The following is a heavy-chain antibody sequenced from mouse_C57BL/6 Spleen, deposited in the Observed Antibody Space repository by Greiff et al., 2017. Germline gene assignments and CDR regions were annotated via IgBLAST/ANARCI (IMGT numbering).Heavy chain of an antibody. CDR1: GFTFSDYY. D-gene: IGHD1-1*01. Sequence: VQLKESEGGLVQPGSSMKLSCTASGFTFSDYYVAWVRQVPEKGLEWVANINYDGSSTYYLDSLKSRFIISRDNAKNILYLQMSSLKSEDTATYYCARDQGRGYAMDYWGQGTSVTVSS. V-gene: IGHV5-16*01. CDR3: ARDQGRGYAMDY. J-gene: IGHJ4*01. CDR2: INYDGSST.